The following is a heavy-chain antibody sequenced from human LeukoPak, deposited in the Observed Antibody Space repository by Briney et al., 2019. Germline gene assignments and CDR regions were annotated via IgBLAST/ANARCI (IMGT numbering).Heavy chain of an antibody. J-gene: IGHJ4*02. Sequence: ASVKVSCKVSGYTLTELSMHWVRQAPGKGLEWMGGFDPEDGETIYAQKFQGRATMTEDTSTDTAYMELSSLRSEDTAVYYCATGPYPYYDILTGYYPFDYWGQGTLVTVSS. D-gene: IGHD3-9*01. CDR2: FDPEDGET. CDR3: ATGPYPYYDILTGYYPFDY. CDR1: GYTLTELS. V-gene: IGHV1-24*01.